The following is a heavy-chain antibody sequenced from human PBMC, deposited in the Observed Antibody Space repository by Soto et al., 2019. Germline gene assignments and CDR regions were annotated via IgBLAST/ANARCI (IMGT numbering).Heavy chain of an antibody. Sequence: GGSLRLSCAASGFTFSSYAMHWVRQAPGKGLEWVAVISYDGSNKYYADSVKGRFTISRDNSKNTLYLQMNSLRAEDTAVYYCARDIHDGIAVAGEIDYWGQGTLVTVSS. CDR2: ISYDGSNK. D-gene: IGHD6-19*01. V-gene: IGHV3-30-3*01. CDR3: ARDIHDGIAVAGEIDY. J-gene: IGHJ4*02. CDR1: GFTFSSYA.